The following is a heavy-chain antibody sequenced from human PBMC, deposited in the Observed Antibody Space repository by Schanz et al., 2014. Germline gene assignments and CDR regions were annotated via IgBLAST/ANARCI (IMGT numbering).Heavy chain of an antibody. CDR2: INPNSGGT. CDR1: GYTFTDYY. Sequence: QVQLVQSGAEVKKPGASVKISCKASGYTFTDYYMYWVRQAPGQGLEWMGRINPNSGGTNYAQKFQGRVTMTMDTSISTAYMELTSLRSDDTAVYYCAREAAASARWFDPWGQGTLVTVSS. CDR3: AREAAASARWFDP. J-gene: IGHJ5*02. V-gene: IGHV1-2*06. D-gene: IGHD6-13*01.